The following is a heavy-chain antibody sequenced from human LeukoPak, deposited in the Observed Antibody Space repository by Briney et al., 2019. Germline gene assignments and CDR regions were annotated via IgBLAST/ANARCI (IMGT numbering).Heavy chain of an antibody. J-gene: IGHJ3*02. CDR2: IYSGGSI. CDR1: GFTVSSKY. D-gene: IGHD1-14*01. V-gene: IGHV3-53*01. Sequence: GGSLRLSCAASGFTVSSKYMSWVRQAPGKGLEWVSVIYSGGSIYYADSVEGRFTTSRDNSKNTLYLQMNSLRVEDTAVYYCAAGGAFDIWGQGTMVTVSS. CDR3: AAGGAFDI.